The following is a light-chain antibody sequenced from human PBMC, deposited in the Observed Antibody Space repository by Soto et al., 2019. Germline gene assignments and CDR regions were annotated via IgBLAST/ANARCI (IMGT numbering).Light chain of an antibody. CDR1: QSVSNN. CDR3: QQYNTWYPLT. Sequence: EIVMTQSPATLSVSPGERATLSCRASQSVSNNLAWYQQKPGQAPRLLIYGASTRATGIPARFSGSGSGTEFTLTISSLQSEDFAVYYCQQYNTWYPLTFGRGTKVETK. V-gene: IGKV3-15*01. J-gene: IGKJ4*01. CDR2: GAS.